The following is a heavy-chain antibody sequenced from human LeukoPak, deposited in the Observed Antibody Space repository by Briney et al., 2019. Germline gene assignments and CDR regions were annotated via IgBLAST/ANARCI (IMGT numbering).Heavy chain of an antibody. CDR3: AREIAAAGIGFDY. J-gene: IGHJ4*02. Sequence: SQTLSLTCTVSGGSISSGGYYWSWIRQHPGKGLAWIGYIYYSGSTYYNPSLKSRVTISVDTSKNQFSLKLSSVTAADTAVYYCAREIAAAGIGFDYWGQGTLVTVSS. V-gene: IGHV4-31*03. CDR2: IYYSGST. CDR1: GGSISSGGYY. D-gene: IGHD6-13*01.